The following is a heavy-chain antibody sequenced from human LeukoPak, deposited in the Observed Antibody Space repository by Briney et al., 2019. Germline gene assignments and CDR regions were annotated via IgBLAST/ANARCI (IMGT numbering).Heavy chain of an antibody. Sequence: ASVKVSCKASGYTFTGYYMHWVRQAPGQGLEWMGWINPNSGGTNYAQKFQGRVTMTRDTSISTAYMELSRLRSDGTAVYYCARDRSTIFGVVIGFDWGQGTLVTVSS. J-gene: IGHJ4*02. D-gene: IGHD3-3*01. CDR3: ARDRSTIFGVVIGFD. V-gene: IGHV1-2*02. CDR2: INPNSGGT. CDR1: GYTFTGYY.